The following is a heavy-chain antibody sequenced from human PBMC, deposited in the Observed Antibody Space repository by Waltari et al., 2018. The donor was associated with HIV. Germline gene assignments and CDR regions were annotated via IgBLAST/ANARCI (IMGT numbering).Heavy chain of an antibody. J-gene: IGHJ4*02. CDR3: AREVSGSPYFFNY. D-gene: IGHD2-21*01. Sequence: EVQLVQSGGGLVQPGGSGRLACVTSGFPFGSFSMSWVRQAPGKGLEWVANISKDSNKKNYVDSVKGRFIISRDNAGNSLFLDMTDLRGEDTGLYYCAREVSGSPYFFNYWGQGAMLIVSP. CDR1: GFPFGSFS. CDR2: ISKDSNKK. V-gene: IGHV3-7*03.